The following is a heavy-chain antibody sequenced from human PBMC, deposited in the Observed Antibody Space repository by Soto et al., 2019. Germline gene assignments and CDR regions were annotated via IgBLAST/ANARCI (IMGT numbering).Heavy chain of an antibody. Sequence: SETLSLTCTVSGGSVSSGAYYWTWIRQRPGKGLEWIGYIYYSGSTYYNPSLKSRVTISVDTSKNQFSLKLSSVTAADTAVYYCARGYAGLRPYGMDVWGQGTTVTVSS. J-gene: IGHJ6*02. CDR2: IYYSGST. CDR3: ARGYAGLRPYGMDV. D-gene: IGHD3-16*01. V-gene: IGHV4-30-4*08. CDR1: GGSVSSGAYY.